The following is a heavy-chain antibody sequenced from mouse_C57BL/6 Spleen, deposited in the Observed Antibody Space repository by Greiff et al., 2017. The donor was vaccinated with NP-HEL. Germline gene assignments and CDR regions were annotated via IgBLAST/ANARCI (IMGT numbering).Heavy chain of an antibody. CDR2: LNPNNGGT. J-gene: IGHJ2*01. CDR3: ARVSTVVADFDN. Sequence: EVQLQQSGPELVKPGASVQISCKASGYTFTDYYMNWVKQSHFKSLDWIGDLNPNNGGTSYNQKFKGKATFTLDKSSSTAYMGLIRLTAEDSAVYYCARVSTVVADFDNWGQGTTVTVSS. D-gene: IGHD1-1*01. V-gene: IGHV1-26*01. CDR1: GYTFTDYY.